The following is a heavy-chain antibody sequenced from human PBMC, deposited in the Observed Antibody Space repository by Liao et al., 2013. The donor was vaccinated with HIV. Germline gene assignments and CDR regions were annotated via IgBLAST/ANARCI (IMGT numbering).Heavy chain of an antibody. CDR3: AGVPYSNGWYINAFDI. CDR2: IDHSGTV. CDR1: GGPISGKTYH. D-gene: IGHD6-19*01. Sequence: QLQLQESGPGLVKPSETLSLACSVSGGPISGKTYHWGWIRQSPGKGLEWIGEIDHSGTVNYSPSLKSRVTFSLDPSGKQFYLKLRSVTAEDTAVYYCAGVPYSNGWYINAFDIWGQGTMVAVSS. V-gene: IGHV4-39*02. J-gene: IGHJ3*02.